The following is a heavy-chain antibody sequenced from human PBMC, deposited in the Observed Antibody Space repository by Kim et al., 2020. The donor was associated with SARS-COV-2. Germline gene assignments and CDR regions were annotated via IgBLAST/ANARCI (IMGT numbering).Heavy chain of an antibody. CDR2: ISGNGEST. D-gene: IGHD3-10*01. J-gene: IGHJ6*02. Sequence: GGSLRLSCAASGFTFSSYAMSWVRQAPGKGLEWVSGISGNGESTYYADSVKGRFTISRDTSKSTLYLQMNSLRAEDTAVYYCARDRRGFNPYYGMDVWDQGTTVTVSS. CDR3: ARDRRGFNPYYGMDV. V-gene: IGHV3-23*01. CDR1: GFTFSSYA.